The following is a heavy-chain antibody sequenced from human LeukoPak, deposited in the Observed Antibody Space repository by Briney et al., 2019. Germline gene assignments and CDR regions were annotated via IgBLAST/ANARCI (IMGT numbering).Heavy chain of an antibody. D-gene: IGHD4-17*01. CDR2: IYYSGST. Sequence: SETLSLTCTVSGGSISSYYWSWIRQPPGKGLEWIGYIYYSGSTYYNPSLKSRVTISVDTSKNQFSLKLSSVTAADTAVYYCARNGDWVTTDAFDIWGQGTMVTVSS. V-gene: IGHV4-59*12. CDR3: ARNGDWVTTDAFDI. CDR1: GGSISSYY. J-gene: IGHJ3*02.